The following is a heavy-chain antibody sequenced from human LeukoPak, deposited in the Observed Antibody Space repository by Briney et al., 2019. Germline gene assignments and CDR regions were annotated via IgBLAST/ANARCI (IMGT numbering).Heavy chain of an antibody. Sequence: PGGSLRLSCAASGFTFSSYAMSWVRQAPGKGREWVSAISGSGGSTYYADSVKGRFTISRDNSKNTLYLQMNSLRAEDTAVYYCAKGPEITMIVVVKHAFDIWGQGTMVTVSS. V-gene: IGHV3-23*01. J-gene: IGHJ3*02. CDR2: ISGSGGST. CDR3: AKGPEITMIVVVKHAFDI. CDR1: GFTFSSYA. D-gene: IGHD3-22*01.